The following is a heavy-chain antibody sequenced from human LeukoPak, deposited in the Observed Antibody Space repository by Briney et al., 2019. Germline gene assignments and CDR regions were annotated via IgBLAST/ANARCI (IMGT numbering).Heavy chain of an antibody. V-gene: IGHV1-46*01. CDR3: ARGSVLRFLEWLFQPDFDY. D-gene: IGHD3-3*01. CDR1: GHTFTSYY. CDR2: INPSGGST. J-gene: IGHJ4*02. Sequence: ASVKVSCKASGHTFTSYYMHWVRQAPGQGLEWMGIINPSGGSTSYAQKFQGRVTMTRDTSTSTVYMELSSLRSEDTAVYYCARGSVLRFLEWLFQPDFDYWGQGTLVTVSS.